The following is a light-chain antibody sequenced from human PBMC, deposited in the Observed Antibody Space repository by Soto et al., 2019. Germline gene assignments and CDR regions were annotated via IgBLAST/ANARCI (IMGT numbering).Light chain of an antibody. J-gene: IGKJ2*01. Sequence: EIVLTQSPGTLSLSPGERATLSCRASQSVTNNFLAWYQQNHGQAPRLLIYTASTRATGIPDRFSGSGSGTDFSLTITRLEPKDFAVYYCQQYGNSPYTFGEGTKLEIK. CDR1: QSVTNNF. CDR3: QQYGNSPYT. CDR2: TAS. V-gene: IGKV3-20*01.